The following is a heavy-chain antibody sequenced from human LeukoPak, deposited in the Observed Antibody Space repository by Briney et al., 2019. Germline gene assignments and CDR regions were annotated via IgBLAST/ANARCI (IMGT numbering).Heavy chain of an antibody. CDR3: ARDPSSDRYQYFDF. CDR1: GFTFSSYG. CDR2: VSRSSSHI. J-gene: IGHJ4*02. V-gene: IGHV3-21*01. Sequence: GGSLRLSCVASGFTFSSYGMSWVRQAPGKGLEWVSSVSRSSSHIYYADSAKGRFTISRDNAKDSLFLQMDIVTAEDTAAYYCARDPSSDRYQYFDFWGQGVLVTVSS. D-gene: IGHD2-21*02.